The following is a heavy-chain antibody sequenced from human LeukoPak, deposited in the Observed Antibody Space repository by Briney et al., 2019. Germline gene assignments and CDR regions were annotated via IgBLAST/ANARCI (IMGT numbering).Heavy chain of an antibody. CDR3: ARYRDDYNFDY. CDR2: IYPGDSDT. V-gene: IGHV5-51*01. D-gene: IGHD5-24*01. CDR1: GYNFTSIW. J-gene: IGHJ4*02. Sequence: GESLKISCKGFGYNFTSIWIGWVRQMPGKGLEWMGIIYPGDSDTRYSPSFQGQVIISVDKSINTAYLQWSSLKASDTAMYYCARYRDDYNFDYWGQGTLVTVSS.